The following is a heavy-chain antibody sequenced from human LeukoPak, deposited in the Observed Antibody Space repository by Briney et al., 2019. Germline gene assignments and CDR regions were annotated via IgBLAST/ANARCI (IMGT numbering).Heavy chain of an antibody. Sequence: SEPLSLTCTVSGSSITTGYYWGWIRPPPGKGLECIGSVHYSGHSYYNPSLKPRLPLPLHTSKNPFSLNLHSVTAGHGAVFYFARDRETVMVNDYWGQGTLVTVP. CDR2: VHYSGHS. V-gene: IGHV4-38-2*02. CDR3: ARDRETVMVNDY. J-gene: IGHJ4*02. D-gene: IGHD5-18*01. CDR1: GSSITTGYY.